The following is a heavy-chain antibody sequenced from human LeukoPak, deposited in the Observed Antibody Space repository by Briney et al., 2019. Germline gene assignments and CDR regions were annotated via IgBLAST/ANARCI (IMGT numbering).Heavy chain of an antibody. CDR1: GGSISSYY. J-gene: IGHJ5*02. CDR2: IYTSGST. D-gene: IGHD3/OR15-3a*01. Sequence: SETLSLTCTGSGGSISSYYWSWIRQPAGKGLEWIGRIYTSGSTNYNPSLKSRVTMSVDTSKNQFSLKLSSVTAADTAVYYCAREFWAAPSENWFDPWGQGTLVTVSS. CDR3: AREFWAAPSENWFDP. V-gene: IGHV4-4*07.